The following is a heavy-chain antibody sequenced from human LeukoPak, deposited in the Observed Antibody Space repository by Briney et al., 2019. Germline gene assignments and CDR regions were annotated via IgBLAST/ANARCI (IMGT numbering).Heavy chain of an antibody. CDR2: MYTGGTT. J-gene: IGHJ4*02. CDR3: AKDEATSGGGLAS. Sequence: GGSLRLSCAASGFPVSGTHMSWVRQAPGKGLEWVSAMYTGGTTYYADSVTGRFTISRDNSKNTLYLHMNSLRAEDTAVYYCAKDEATSGGGLASWGQGTLVSVSS. CDR1: GFPVSGTH. V-gene: IGHV3-53*01. D-gene: IGHD3-16*01.